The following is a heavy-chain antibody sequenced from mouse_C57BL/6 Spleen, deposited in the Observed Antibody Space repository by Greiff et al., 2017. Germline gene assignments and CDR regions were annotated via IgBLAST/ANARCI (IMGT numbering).Heavy chain of an antibody. CDR2: IDPEDGET. D-gene: IGHD1-1*01. Sequence: EVQLQESGAELVKPGASVKLSCTASGFNIIDYYMHWVKQRTEQGLEWIGRIDPEDGETKYAPKFQGKAPITAATSSNTSSLQLSSLTSTDTAVYYCARFTPVVAYCFDYWGQGTTLTVSA. CDR1: GFNIIDYY. V-gene: IGHV14-2*01. CDR3: ARFTPVVAYCFDY. J-gene: IGHJ2*01.